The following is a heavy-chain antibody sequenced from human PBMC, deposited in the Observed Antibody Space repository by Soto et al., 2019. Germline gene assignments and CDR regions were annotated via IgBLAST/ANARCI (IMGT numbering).Heavy chain of an antibody. CDR3: ARWYSSSAFDY. CDR2: IYYSGST. J-gene: IGHJ4*02. D-gene: IGHD6-19*01. V-gene: IGHV4-59*01. CDR1: GGSLSRYY. Sequence: PSETLSLTCTVSGGSLSRYYWSWIRQPPGKGLEWIGNIYYSGSTNYNPSLNSRVTISVDTSKNQISLKLSSVTASDTAVYYCARWYSSSAFDYWGQGTLVTVSS.